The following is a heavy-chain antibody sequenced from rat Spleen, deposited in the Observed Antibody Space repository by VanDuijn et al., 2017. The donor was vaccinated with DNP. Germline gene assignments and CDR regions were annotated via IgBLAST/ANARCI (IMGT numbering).Heavy chain of an antibody. CDR1: GFSLTGYN. Sequence: VQLKESGPGLVQPSQTLSPTCTVAGFSLTGYNVHWVRQPPGKGLEWVASITSSGGNTYYPDSVKGRFTISRDNAKNTLYLQMTSLRSEDTATYYCARHRAIAAIWDYWGQGVMVTVSS. CDR2: ITSSGGNT. V-gene: IGHV5-25*01. CDR3: ARHRAIAAIWDY. J-gene: IGHJ2*01. D-gene: IGHD1-2*01.